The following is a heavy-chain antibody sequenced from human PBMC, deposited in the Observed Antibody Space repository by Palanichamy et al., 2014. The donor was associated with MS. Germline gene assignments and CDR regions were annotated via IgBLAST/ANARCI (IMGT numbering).Heavy chain of an antibody. J-gene: IGHJ4*02. Sequence: EVHLVESGGGLVQPGGSLRLSCAASAFTFSSYWMSWVRQAPGKGLEWVANIKEDGSDKYYVDSVKGRFTISRDNTKNSLYLQMNSLRVEDTAVYYCASGGVKARDYWGKGTLVTVSS. CDR3: ASGGVKARDY. CDR2: IKEDGSDK. V-gene: IGHV3-7*01. D-gene: IGHD3-16*01. CDR1: AFTFSSYW.